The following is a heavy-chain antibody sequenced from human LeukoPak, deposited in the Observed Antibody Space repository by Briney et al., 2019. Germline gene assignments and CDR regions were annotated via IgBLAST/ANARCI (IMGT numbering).Heavy chain of an antibody. CDR2: INPNSGGT. CDR3: ATVPTAMVTGGY. D-gene: IGHD5-18*01. CDR1: GYTFTGYY. V-gene: IGHV1-2*02. J-gene: IGHJ4*02. Sequence: PRASVKVSCKASGYTFTGYYMHWVRHASGQGLEWMGWINPNSGGTNYAQKFQGRVTMTRDTSISTAYMELSSLRSEDTAVYYCATVPTAMVTGGYWGQGTLVTVSS.